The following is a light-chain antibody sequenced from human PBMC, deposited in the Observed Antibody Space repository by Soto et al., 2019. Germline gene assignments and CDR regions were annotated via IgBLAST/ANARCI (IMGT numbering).Light chain of an antibody. CDR1: QSVISSY. CDR3: QQYNNWPPWT. CDR2: GAS. V-gene: IGKV3-20*01. Sequence: ELVLTQFPGTLSFSPRERTTLSCRASQSVISSYLARYQQTPGQAPRLRIYGASSSATGIPDRFSGSGSGTEFTLTISSLQSEDFAVYYCQQYNNWPPWTFGQGTKVDI. J-gene: IGKJ1*01.